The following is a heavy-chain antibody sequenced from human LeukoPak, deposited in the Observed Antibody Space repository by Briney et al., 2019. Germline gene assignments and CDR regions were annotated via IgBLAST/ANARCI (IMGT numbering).Heavy chain of an antibody. D-gene: IGHD5-18*01. J-gene: IGHJ4*02. CDR2: IYHSGNT. Sequence: SETLSLTCSVSGYSISSGYYWVWIRPPPGKGLDWIGSIYHSGNTYYNPSLKSRVTFSVDTSKNQFSLKLTSVTAADTAVYYCARAGYTYGYFDYWGQGALVTVSS. CDR1: GYSISSGYY. V-gene: IGHV4-38-2*02. CDR3: ARAGYTYGYFDY.